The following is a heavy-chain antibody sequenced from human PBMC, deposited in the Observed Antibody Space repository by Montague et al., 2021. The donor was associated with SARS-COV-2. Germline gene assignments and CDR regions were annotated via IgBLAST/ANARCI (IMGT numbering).Heavy chain of an antibody. CDR1: GGSISSYY. D-gene: IGHD2-15*01. CDR3: ARDKVAAGMDV. Sequence: SETLSLTCTVSGGSISSYYWSWIRQPPGKGLEWIGYIYYSGSTNYNSSLKSRVTISVDTSKTQFPLKLSPVTAADTAVYYCARDKVAAGMDVWGRGTTVTVS. J-gene: IGHJ6*01. V-gene: IGHV4-59*01. CDR2: IYYSGST.